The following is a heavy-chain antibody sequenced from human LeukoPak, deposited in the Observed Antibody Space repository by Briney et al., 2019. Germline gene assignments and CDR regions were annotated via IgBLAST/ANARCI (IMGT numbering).Heavy chain of an antibody. CDR3: ARVFDSSGYYPYYFDY. D-gene: IGHD3-22*01. CDR2: MNPISGNT. Sequence: GASVKVSCKASGYTFTSYDINWARQATGQGLEWMGWMNPISGNTGYAQKFQGRVTMTRNTSISTAYMELSSLRSEDTAVYYCARVFDSSGYYPYYFDYWGQGTLVTVSS. V-gene: IGHV1-8*01. J-gene: IGHJ4*02. CDR1: GYTFTSYD.